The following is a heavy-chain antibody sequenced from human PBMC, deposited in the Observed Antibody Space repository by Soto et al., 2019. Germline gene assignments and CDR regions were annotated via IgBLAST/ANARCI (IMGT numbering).Heavy chain of an antibody. Sequence: GGSLRLSSAASGFMFSDYAMTWARQAPGKELEWVSGLLRPGRSTYYADSVRGRFTISGDTSANTVYLQMDSLRAEDTAVYYCAKDAIANDGIWLMDSWGQGTVVTVSS. CDR2: LLRPGRST. J-gene: IGHJ5*02. D-gene: IGHD3-16*01. CDR1: GFMFSDYA. V-gene: IGHV3-23*01. CDR3: AKDAIANDGIWLMDS.